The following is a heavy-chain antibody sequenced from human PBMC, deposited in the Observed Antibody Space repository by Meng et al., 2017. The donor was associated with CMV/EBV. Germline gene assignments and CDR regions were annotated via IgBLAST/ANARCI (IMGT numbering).Heavy chain of an antibody. CDR1: GYTFTGYY. Sequence: ASVKVSCKASGYTFTGYYMHWVRQAPGQGLEWMGWINPNSGGTNYAQKFQGRVTMTRDTSISTAYMELSRLRSDDTAVYYCARVQMVYAGAYCGGDCYPRGDAFDIWGQGTMVIVSS. D-gene: IGHD2-21*01. CDR2: INPNSGGT. V-gene: IGHV1-2*02. J-gene: IGHJ3*02. CDR3: ARVQMVYAGAYCGGDCYPRGDAFDI.